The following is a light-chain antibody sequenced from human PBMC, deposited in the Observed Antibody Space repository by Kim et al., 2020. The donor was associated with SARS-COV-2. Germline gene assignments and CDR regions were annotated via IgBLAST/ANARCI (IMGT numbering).Light chain of an antibody. CDR1: SSDIGNYDF. J-gene: IGLJ3*02. CDR3: CSYAGNSIWL. V-gene: IGLV2-11*03. CDR2: DVN. Sequence: GQSVTISCTGTSSDIGNYDFVSWYQQHPGKAPKPIIYDVNERPSGVPYRFSGSKSGNTASLTISGLQADDEADYDCCSYAGNSIWLFGGGTQLTVL.